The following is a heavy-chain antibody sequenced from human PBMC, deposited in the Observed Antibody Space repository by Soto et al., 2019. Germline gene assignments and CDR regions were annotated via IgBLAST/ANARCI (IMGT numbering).Heavy chain of an antibody. V-gene: IGHV4-30-4*01. CDR2: IYKSATT. Sequence: KASETLSLTCSVSGDSISNLDYFWAWIRQPPGQALEYIGYIYKSATTYYNPSFESRVAISDDTSKSQFPLNVTSVTAADTAVYFCARGRYCLTGRCFPNWFDSWGQGALVTVSS. CDR1: GDSISNLDYF. D-gene: IGHD7-27*01. CDR3: ARGRYCLTGRCFPNWFDS. J-gene: IGHJ5*01.